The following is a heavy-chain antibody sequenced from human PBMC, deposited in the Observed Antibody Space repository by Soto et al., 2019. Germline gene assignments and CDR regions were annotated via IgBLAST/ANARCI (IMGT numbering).Heavy chain of an antibody. CDR2: ISAYNGNT. D-gene: IGHD1-26*01. V-gene: IGHV1-18*04. J-gene: IGHJ4*02. Sequence: ASVKVSCKASGYTFTSYGISWVRQSPGQGLEWMGWISAYNGNTNYAQKLQGRVTIATDTSTSTAYMELWSLRSDDTAVYYCARDAPQWEPYHFDCWGQGTLVTV. CDR1: GYTFTSYG. CDR3: ARDAPQWEPYHFDC.